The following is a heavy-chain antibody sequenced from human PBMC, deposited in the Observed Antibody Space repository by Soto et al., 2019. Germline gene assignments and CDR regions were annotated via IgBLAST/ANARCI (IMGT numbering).Heavy chain of an antibody. CDR1: GYTFTSYG. Sequence: QVQLVQSGAEVKKPGASVKVSCKASGYTFTSYGISWVRQAPGQGLEWMGWVNAYNGNTNYAQKFQGRVTITIDSSTSTAYMDLTSLRSDDTAEYYCASAGVSGRTGFDYWGQGTLVTVSS. V-gene: IGHV1-18*01. CDR3: ASAGVSGRTGFDY. J-gene: IGHJ4*02. D-gene: IGHD6-19*01. CDR2: VNAYNGNT.